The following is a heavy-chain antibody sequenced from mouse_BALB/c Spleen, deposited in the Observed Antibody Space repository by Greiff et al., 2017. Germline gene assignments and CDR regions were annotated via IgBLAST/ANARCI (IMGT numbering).Heavy chain of an antibody. J-gene: IGHJ1*01. V-gene: IGHV5-6-5*01. CDR2: ISSGGST. CDR1: GFTFSSYA. D-gene: IGHD1-2*01. CDR3: ARGGVFPDSLLRLRVPDGYFDV. Sequence: EVHLVESGGGLVKPGGSLKLSCAASGFTFSSYAMSWVRQTPEKRLEWVASISSGGSTYYPDSVKGRFTISRDNARNILYLQMSSLRSEDTAMYYCARGGVFPDSLLRLRVPDGYFDVWGAGTTVTVSS.